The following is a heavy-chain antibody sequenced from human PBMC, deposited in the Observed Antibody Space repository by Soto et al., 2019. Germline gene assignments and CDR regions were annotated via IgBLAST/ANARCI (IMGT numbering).Heavy chain of an antibody. V-gene: IGHV4-59*01. Sequence: ETLSLTCTVSGGSISSYYWSWIRQPPGKGLEWIGYIYYSGSTNYNPSLKSRVTISVDTSKNQFSLKLSSVTAADTAVYYCARGGDYGSGSLGGSYYYGMDVWGQGTTVTVSS. CDR1: GGSISSYY. J-gene: IGHJ6*02. CDR2: IYYSGST. D-gene: IGHD3-10*01. CDR3: ARGGDYGSGSLGGSYYYGMDV.